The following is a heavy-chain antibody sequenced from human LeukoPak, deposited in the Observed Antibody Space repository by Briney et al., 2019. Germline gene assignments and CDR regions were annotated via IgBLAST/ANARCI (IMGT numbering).Heavy chain of an antibody. Sequence: SETLSLTCAVYGGSFSGYYWSWIHQAPGRGLDWIGEINHSGSANYNPSLKSRVTISVDTSKNQFSLKLSSVTAADTAVYYCARVPGRSYSGSYPLDYWGQGTLVTVSS. CDR2: INHSGSA. CDR3: ARVPGRSYSGSYPLDY. V-gene: IGHV4-34*01. CDR1: GGSFSGYY. J-gene: IGHJ4*02. D-gene: IGHD1-26*01.